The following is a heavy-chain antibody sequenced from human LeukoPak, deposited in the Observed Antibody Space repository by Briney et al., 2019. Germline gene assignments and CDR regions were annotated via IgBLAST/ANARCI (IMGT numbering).Heavy chain of an antibody. CDR3: ARHSNLFRGI. Sequence: GESLQISSKASGYTFTHQWIGWVRQKSGSGLEWMGIIYPRDSDTRYSPSFQGHVTISADTSINTAYLEWSRLEASDTAIYYCARHSNLFRGIRGQGTLVSVSS. D-gene: IGHD3-10*01. V-gene: IGHV5-51*01. J-gene: IGHJ4*02. CDR1: GYTFTHQW. CDR2: IYPRDSDT.